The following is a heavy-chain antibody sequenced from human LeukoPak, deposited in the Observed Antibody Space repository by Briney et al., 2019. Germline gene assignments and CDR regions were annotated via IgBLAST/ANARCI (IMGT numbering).Heavy chain of an antibody. CDR2: ISSSGSTI. D-gene: IGHD3-22*01. Sequence: GGSLRLSCAASGFTFSSYAMSWVRQAPGKGLEWVSAISSSGSTIYYADSVKGRFTISRDNAKNSLYLQMNSLRAEDTAVYYCARYYYDSSGYYYFDYWGQGTLVTVSS. CDR3: ARYYYDSSGYYYFDY. J-gene: IGHJ4*02. CDR1: GFTFSSYA. V-gene: IGHV3-48*04.